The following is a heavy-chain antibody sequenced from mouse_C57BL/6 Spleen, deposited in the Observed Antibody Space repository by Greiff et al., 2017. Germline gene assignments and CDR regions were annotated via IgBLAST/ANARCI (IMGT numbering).Heavy chain of an antibody. Sequence: QVQLKQSGAELVKPGASVKISCKASGYAFSSYWMNCVKQRPGKGLEWIGQIYPGDGDTNYNGKFKGKATLTADKASSTAYMQLSSLTSEDSAVYFCARWRDYDEGANAMDYWGQGTSVTVSS. J-gene: IGHJ4*01. CDR3: ARWRDYDEGANAMDY. CDR2: IYPGDGDT. D-gene: IGHD2-4*01. V-gene: IGHV1-80*01. CDR1: GYAFSSYW.